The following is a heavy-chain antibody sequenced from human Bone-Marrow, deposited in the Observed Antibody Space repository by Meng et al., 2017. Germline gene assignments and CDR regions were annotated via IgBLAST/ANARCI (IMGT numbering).Heavy chain of an antibody. CDR3: ARVLENSSGWYTDYYYGMDV. CDR2: IYYSGST. CDR1: GGSISSSSYY. Sequence: GSLRLSCTVSGGSISSSSYYWGWIRQPPGKGLEWIGSIYYSGSTYYNPSLKSRVTISVDTSKNQFSLKLSSVTAADTAVYYCARVLENSSGWYTDYYYGMDVWGQGTTVTVSS. D-gene: IGHD6-19*01. V-gene: IGHV4-39*07. J-gene: IGHJ6*02.